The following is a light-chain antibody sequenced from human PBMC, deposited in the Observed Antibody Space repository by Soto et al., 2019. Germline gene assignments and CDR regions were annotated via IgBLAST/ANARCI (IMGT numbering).Light chain of an antibody. CDR1: SSDVGGYRF. CDR3: CSYAGSNSFL. V-gene: IGLV2-11*01. J-gene: IGLJ2*01. CDR2: DVS. Sequence: QSALTQPRSVSGSPGQSVTISCTGTSSDVGGYRFVSWYQQHPGKAPKVMIYDVSKRPSGVPDRFSGSKSGSTASLTISGLQAEDEADYYCCSYAGSNSFLFGGGTKVTVL.